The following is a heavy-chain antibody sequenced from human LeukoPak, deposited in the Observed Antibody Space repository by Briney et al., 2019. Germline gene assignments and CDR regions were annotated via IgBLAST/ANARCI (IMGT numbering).Heavy chain of an antibody. D-gene: IGHD3-3*02. CDR3: VRTFYGLDAFDI. CDR1: GYTFSIYG. J-gene: IGHJ3*02. CDR2: INPRSGDT. Sequence: ASVKVSFKASGYTFSIYGFSWVRQAPGQGLEWMGWINPRSGDTKSVQKFLGRVTMTRDTSSTTADMELWRLTSDDTAIYYCVRTFYGLDAFDIWGQGTMITVTS. V-gene: IGHV1-2*02.